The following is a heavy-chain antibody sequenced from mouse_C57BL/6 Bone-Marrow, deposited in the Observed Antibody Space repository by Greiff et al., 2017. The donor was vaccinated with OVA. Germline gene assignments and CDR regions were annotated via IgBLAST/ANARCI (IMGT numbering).Heavy chain of an antibody. J-gene: IGHJ4*01. CDR3: ARNSGITTVVADYAMDY. D-gene: IGHD1-1*01. CDR1: GFSLTSYG. Sequence: VKLMESGPGLVQPSQSLSITCTVSGFSLTSYGVHWVRQSPGKGLEWLGVIWSGGSTDYNAAFISRLSISKDNSKSQVFFKMNSLQADDTAIYYCARNSGITTVVADYAMDYWGQGTSVTVSS. V-gene: IGHV2-2*01. CDR2: IWSGGST.